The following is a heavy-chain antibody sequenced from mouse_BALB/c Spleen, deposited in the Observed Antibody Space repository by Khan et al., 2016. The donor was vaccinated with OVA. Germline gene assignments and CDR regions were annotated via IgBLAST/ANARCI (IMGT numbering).Heavy chain of an antibody. D-gene: IGHD2-2*01. Sequence: QVQLQQPGTELLSPGTSVKVSCKASGYAFADYLIDWVKQRPGQGLEWIGVINPGSGNTNYNEKFKGKATLTAAKSSSTAYMQLSSLTSDDSAVYFCARSGGYGDAVDYWGQGTSVTVSS. CDR2: INPGSGNT. J-gene: IGHJ4*01. CDR3: ARSGGYGDAVDY. V-gene: IGHV1-54*01. CDR1: GYAFADYL.